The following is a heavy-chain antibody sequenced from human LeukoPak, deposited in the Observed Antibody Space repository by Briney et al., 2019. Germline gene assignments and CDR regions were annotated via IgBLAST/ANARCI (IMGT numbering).Heavy chain of an antibody. CDR1: VFTFSSYG. D-gene: IGHD1-14*01. Sequence: GGSLRLSCAASVFTFSSYGMHWVRQAPGRGLEWVAFIQFDGSNKYYADSVKGRFTISRDNAKNTLYLQMNSLTAENKVVYFCSKYSSPTTFFLDYWGQGTLVTVSS. V-gene: IGHV3-30*02. CDR3: SKYSSPTTFFLDY. CDR2: IQFDGSNK. J-gene: IGHJ4*02.